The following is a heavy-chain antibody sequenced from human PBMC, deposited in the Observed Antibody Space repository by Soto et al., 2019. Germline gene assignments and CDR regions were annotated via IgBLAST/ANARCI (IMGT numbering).Heavy chain of an antibody. V-gene: IGHV1-46*01. Sequence: GASVKVSCKASGYSFTSHYMHWVRQAPGQGLEWMGTINPGGTTTSYAQKFQGRVTMTRDTSTSTVYMELSSLTSEDTAVYYCARDVVRGKKHVDPWGQGTLVTVSS. CDR1: GYSFTSHY. CDR2: INPGGTTT. CDR3: ARDVVRGKKHVDP. J-gene: IGHJ5*02. D-gene: IGHD3-10*01.